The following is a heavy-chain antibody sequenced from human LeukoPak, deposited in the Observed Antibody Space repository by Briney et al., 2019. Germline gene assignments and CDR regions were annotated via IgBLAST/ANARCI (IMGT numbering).Heavy chain of an antibody. CDR3: AKDSSYDSSGYQTK. CDR1: GFTFSSYA. Sequence: PGGSLRLSCAASGFTFSSYAMSWVRQAPGKGLEWVSAISGSGGSTYYADSVKGRFTISRDNAKNSLYLQMNSLRAEDTALYYCAKDSSYDSSGYQTKWGQGTLVTVSS. D-gene: IGHD3-22*01. J-gene: IGHJ4*02. CDR2: ISGSGGST. V-gene: IGHV3-23*01.